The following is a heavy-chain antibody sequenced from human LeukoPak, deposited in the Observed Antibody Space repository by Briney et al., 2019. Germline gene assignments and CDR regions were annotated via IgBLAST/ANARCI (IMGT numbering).Heavy chain of an antibody. CDR2: VGGRGVKT. CDR3: AKRGDCSGTCTYDY. Sequence: GGSLRLSCAASGFTFSDYAIHWVRQAPGKGLEWVSIVGGRGVKTYYADSVKGRFTISRDNSKNTVYLQMNSLRAEDTAVYYCAKRGDCSGTCTYDYWGQETLVTVSS. CDR1: GFTFSDYA. D-gene: IGHD2-2*01. J-gene: IGHJ4*02. V-gene: IGHV3-23*01.